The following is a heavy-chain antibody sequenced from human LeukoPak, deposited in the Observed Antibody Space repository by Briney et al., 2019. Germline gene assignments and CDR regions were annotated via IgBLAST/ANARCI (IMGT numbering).Heavy chain of an antibody. CDR3: TRPYYYDSRIDP. V-gene: IGHV4-30-4*01. Sequence: SETLSLTCTVSGGSISSGDYYWSWIRQPPGKGLEWIAYMYYSGSAYYNPSLKSRVTMSADTSKNQLSLKLSSVTAADTAVYYCTRPYYYDSRIDPWGQGILVTVSS. CDR1: GGSISSGDYY. J-gene: IGHJ5*02. D-gene: IGHD3-22*01. CDR2: MYYSGSA.